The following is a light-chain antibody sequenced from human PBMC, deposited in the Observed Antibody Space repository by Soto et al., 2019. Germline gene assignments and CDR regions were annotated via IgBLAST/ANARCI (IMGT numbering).Light chain of an antibody. Sequence: GYTQSPSTLSLSPGERATLSCRASQSVFTYLAWYQQRPGQPPRLLIYDVSDRATGIPARFTGSGSGTDFTLTISSLQSEDFAVYYCQQYNNWPRTFGQGTKVDIK. CDR2: DVS. J-gene: IGKJ1*01. V-gene: IGKV3-11*01. CDR1: QSVFTY. CDR3: QQYNNWPRT.